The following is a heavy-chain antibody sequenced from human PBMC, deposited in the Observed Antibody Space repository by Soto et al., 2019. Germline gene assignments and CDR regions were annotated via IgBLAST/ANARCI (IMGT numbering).Heavy chain of an antibody. D-gene: IGHD2-15*01. CDR3: ARGREYCSGDNCYETGSDY. Sequence: PGGSLRLSCAASGLTFSDYYMSWIRQAPGKGLEWVSYITSSGSYTKYADSVQGRFTISRDNAKNSLYLQMNSLRVEDSAVYYCARGREYCSGDNCYETGSDYWGQGTLVTVSS. V-gene: IGHV3-11*06. J-gene: IGHJ4*02. CDR1: GLTFSDYY. CDR2: ITSSGSYT.